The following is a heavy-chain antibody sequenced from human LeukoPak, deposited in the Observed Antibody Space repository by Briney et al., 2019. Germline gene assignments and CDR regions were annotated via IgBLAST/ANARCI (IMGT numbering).Heavy chain of an antibody. J-gene: IGHJ6*02. D-gene: IGHD5-18*01. V-gene: IGHV3-7*01. CDR1: GFTFSSYW. Sequence: GGSLRLSCAASGFTFSSYWMSWVRQAPGKGLEWVANIKQDGSEKYYVDSVKGRFTISRDNAKNSLYLQMSSLRAEDTAVYYCARDRGDTAMVYYYYYGMDVWGQGTTVTVSS. CDR3: ARDRGDTAMVYYYYYGMDV. CDR2: IKQDGSEK.